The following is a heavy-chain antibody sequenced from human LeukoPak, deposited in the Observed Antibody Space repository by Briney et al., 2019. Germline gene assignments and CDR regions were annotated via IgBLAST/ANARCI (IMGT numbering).Heavy chain of an antibody. CDR2: IWYDGSNK. J-gene: IGHJ6*02. V-gene: IGHV3-33*01. D-gene: IGHD6-19*01. CDR3: ARARYSSGWLYYYYGMDV. CDR1: GFTFSSYG. Sequence: GGSLRLSCAASGFTFSSYGMHWVRQAPGKGLEWVAVIWYDGSNKYYADSVKGRFTISRDNSKNTLYLQMNSLRAEDTAVYYCARARYSSGWLYYYYGMDVWGQWTTVTVSS.